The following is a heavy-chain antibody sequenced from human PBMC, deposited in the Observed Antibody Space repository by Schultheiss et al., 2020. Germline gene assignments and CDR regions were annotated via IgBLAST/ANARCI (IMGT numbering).Heavy chain of an antibody. Sequence: GESLKISCAASGFTFSSYWMSWVRQAPGKGLEWVANIKQDGSEKYYVDSVKGRFTISRDNAKNSLYLQMNSLRAEDTALYYCARDGGPYYYDTQETYYFDYWGQGTLVTVSS. D-gene: IGHD3-22*01. CDR2: IKQDGSEK. V-gene: IGHV3-7*03. J-gene: IGHJ4*02. CDR1: GFTFSSYW. CDR3: ARDGGPYYYDTQETYYFDY.